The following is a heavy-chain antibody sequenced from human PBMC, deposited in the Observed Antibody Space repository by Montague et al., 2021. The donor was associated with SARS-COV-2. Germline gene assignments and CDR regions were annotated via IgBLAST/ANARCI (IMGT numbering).Heavy chain of an antibody. CDR2: IYWDDDK. J-gene: IGHJ4*02. CDR1: GLSLTTSRVG. V-gene: IGHV2-5*02. Sequence: VKPTQTLTLTCTFSGLSLTTSRVGVGWIRQPPGKPLEWLALIYWDDDKRYSPSLKSRLTITKDTSKNQVVLAITNMDPVDTATYFCAHRGVYGAGSVYDYWGQGTLVAVSS. CDR3: AHRGVYGAGSVYDY. D-gene: IGHD3-10*01.